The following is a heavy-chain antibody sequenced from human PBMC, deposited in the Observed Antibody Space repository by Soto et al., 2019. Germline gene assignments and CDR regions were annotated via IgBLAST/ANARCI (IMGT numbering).Heavy chain of an antibody. CDR3: AKASGGSYRRVRNNWFDP. J-gene: IGHJ5*02. V-gene: IGHV3-23*01. Sequence: EVQLLESGGGLVQPGGSLRLSCAASGFTFSSYAMSWVRQAPGKGLEWVSAISGSGGSTYYADSVKGRFTISRDNSKNTLYLQMISLRAEDTAVYYCAKASGGSYRRVRNNWFDPWGQGTLVTVSS. D-gene: IGHD1-26*01. CDR2: ISGSGGST. CDR1: GFTFSSYA.